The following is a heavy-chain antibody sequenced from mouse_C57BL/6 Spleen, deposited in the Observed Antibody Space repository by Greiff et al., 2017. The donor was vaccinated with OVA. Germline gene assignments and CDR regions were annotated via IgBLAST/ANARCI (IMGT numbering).Heavy chain of an antibody. V-gene: IGHV1-42*01. CDR2: INPSTGGT. J-gene: IGHJ2*01. CDR1: GYSFTGYY. Sequence: EVQLQQSGPELVKPGASVKISCKASGYSFTGYYMNWVKQSPEKSLEWIGEINPSTGGTTYNQKFKAKATLTVDKSSSTAYMQLKSLTSEDSAVYYCARQTAQDYFDYWGQGTTLTVSS. CDR3: ARQTAQDYFDY. D-gene: IGHD3-2*02.